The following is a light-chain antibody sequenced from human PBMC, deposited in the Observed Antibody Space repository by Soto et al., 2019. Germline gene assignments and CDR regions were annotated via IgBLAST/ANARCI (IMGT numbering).Light chain of an antibody. CDR2: ASS. CDR1: RSVSRY. J-gene: IGKJ5*01. CDR3: QLYGISPH. Sequence: EIVLTQSPATLSLSPGERATLSCRASRSVSRYLAWYQQKPGQAPRLLIYASSNRATGIPDRFSGSAPGTDFTLTINRLEPEDFAVYYCQLYGISPHFGQGTRLEIK. V-gene: IGKV3-11*01.